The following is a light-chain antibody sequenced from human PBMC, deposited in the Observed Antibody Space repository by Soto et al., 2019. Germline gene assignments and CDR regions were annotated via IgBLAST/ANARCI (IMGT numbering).Light chain of an antibody. Sequence: CGASQTIDNTLAWYQRKPGQAPRLLIYDASTRATGAPAGFSGRGSHTGFTVTISTLQAQGFACDYCQQCSDWPYTFGQGTKVDIK. J-gene: IGKJ2*01. CDR2: DAS. CDR3: QQCSDWPYT. CDR1: QTIDNT. V-gene: IGKV3-15*01.